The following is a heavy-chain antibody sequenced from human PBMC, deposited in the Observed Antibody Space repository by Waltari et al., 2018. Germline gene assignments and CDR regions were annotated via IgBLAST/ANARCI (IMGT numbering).Heavy chain of an antibody. CDR1: GGTFSSYA. V-gene: IGHV1-69*01. Sequence: QVQLVQSGAEVKKPGSSVKVSCEASGGTFSSYAISWVRQAPGQGLEWMGGIIPIFGTANYAQKFQGRVTITADESTSTAYMELSSLRSEDTAVYYCARANPYYYDSSGYPGISDYYGMDVWGQGTTVTVSS. D-gene: IGHD3-22*01. CDR3: ARANPYYYDSSGYPGISDYYGMDV. J-gene: IGHJ6*02. CDR2: IIPIFGTA.